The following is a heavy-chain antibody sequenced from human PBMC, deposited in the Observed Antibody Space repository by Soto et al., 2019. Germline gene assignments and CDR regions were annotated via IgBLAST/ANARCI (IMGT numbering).Heavy chain of an antibody. CDR3: AREGSWSGYDYRYYYYGMDV. J-gene: IGHJ6*02. V-gene: IGHV1-69*13. CDR2: IIPIFGTA. Sequence: SVKVSCKASGGTFSSYAISWVRQAPGQGLEWMGGIIPIFGTANYAQKFQGRVTITADESTSTAYMELSSLRSEDTAVYYCAREGSWSGYDYRYYYYGMDVWGQGTTVTVSS. D-gene: IGHD3-3*01. CDR1: GGTFSSYA.